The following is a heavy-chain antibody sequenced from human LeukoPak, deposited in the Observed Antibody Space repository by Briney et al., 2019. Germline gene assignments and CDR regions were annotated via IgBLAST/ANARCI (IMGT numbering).Heavy chain of an antibody. CDR2: IKQDGSEK. CDR1: GFTFSSYW. CDR3: ARGRGSGYYIRPRGFDY. V-gene: IGHV3-7*01. D-gene: IGHD3-3*01. Sequence: QAGGSLRLSCAASGFTFSSYWMSWVRQAPGKGLEWVANIKQDGSEKYYVDSVKGRFTISRDNAKNSLYLQMNSLRAEDTAVYYCARGRGSGYYIRPRGFDYWGQGTLVTVSS. J-gene: IGHJ4*02.